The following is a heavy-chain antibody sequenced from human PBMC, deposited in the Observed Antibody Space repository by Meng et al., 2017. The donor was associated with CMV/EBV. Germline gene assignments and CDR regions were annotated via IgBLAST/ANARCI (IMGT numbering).Heavy chain of an antibody. J-gene: IGHJ4*02. CDR2: INHSGST. CDR1: GGSFSGYY. Sequence: SETLSLTCAVYGGSFSGYYWSWIRRPPGKGLEWIGEINHSGSTNYNPSLKSRVTISVDTSKNQFSLKLSSVTAADTAVYYCARNQWLGPFDYWGQGTLVTVSS. CDR3: ARNQWLGPFDY. D-gene: IGHD6-19*01. V-gene: IGHV4-34*01.